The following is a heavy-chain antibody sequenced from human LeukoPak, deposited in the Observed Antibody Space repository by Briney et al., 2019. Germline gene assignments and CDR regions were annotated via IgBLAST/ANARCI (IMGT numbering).Heavy chain of an antibody. J-gene: IGHJ4*02. CDR2: IDHHGTEE. CDR3: AKDYYYDSSGYYPCYFDY. Sequence: GGSLRLSCAASGFTFSNYWMNWFRQAPGKGLEWVANIDHHGTEENYVDSVKGRFTISRDNSKNTLYLQMNSLRAEDTAVYYCAKDYYYDSSGYYPCYFDYWGQGTLVTVSS. CDR1: GFTFSNYW. V-gene: IGHV3-7*01. D-gene: IGHD3-22*01.